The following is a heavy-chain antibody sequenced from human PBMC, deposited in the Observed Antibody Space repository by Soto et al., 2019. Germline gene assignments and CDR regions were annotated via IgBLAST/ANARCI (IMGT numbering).Heavy chain of an antibody. CDR3: ARRRYYYGSGSYYNEHDAFDI. CDR2: IYYSGST. V-gene: IGHV4-59*01. CDR1: GGSISSYY. Sequence: SETLSLTCTVSGGSISSYYWSWIRQPPGKGLEWIGYIYYSGSTNYNPSLKSRVTISVDTSKNQFPLKLSSVTAADTAVYYCARRRYYYGSGSYYNEHDAFDIWGQGTMVTVSS. J-gene: IGHJ3*02. D-gene: IGHD3-10*01.